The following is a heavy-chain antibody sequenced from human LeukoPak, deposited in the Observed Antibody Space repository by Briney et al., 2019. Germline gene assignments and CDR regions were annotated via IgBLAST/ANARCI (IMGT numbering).Heavy chain of an antibody. Sequence: SVKVSCKASGGTFSGYAISWVRQAPGQGLEWMGGIVPIFGTANYAQKFQGRVTITADKSTSTAYMELSSLRSEDTAVYYCARGGGYGWGVDYWGQGTLVTISS. D-gene: IGHD3-10*01. J-gene: IGHJ4*02. CDR1: GGTFSGYA. CDR2: IVPIFGTA. CDR3: ARGGGYGWGVDY. V-gene: IGHV1-69*06.